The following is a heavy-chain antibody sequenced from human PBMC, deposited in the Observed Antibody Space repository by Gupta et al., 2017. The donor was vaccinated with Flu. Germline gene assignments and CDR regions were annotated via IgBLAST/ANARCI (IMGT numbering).Heavy chain of an antibody. CDR2: IFGTA. Sequence: IFGTANYAQKFQGRVTITADESTSTAYMELSSLRSEDTAVYYCARGPRRAAYYMDVWGKGTTVTVSS. J-gene: IGHJ6*03. D-gene: IGHD6-13*01. CDR3: ARGPRRAAYYMDV. V-gene: IGHV1-69*01.